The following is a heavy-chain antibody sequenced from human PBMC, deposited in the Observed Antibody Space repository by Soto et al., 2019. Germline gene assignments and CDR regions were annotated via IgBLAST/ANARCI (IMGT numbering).Heavy chain of an antibody. D-gene: IGHD2-15*01. CDR3: AKDLQSVYCSGGSCYSDY. V-gene: IGHV3-23*01. J-gene: IGHJ4*02. CDR1: GFTFSSYA. CDR2: ISGSGGST. Sequence: EVQLLESGGGLVQPGGSLRLSCAASGFTFSSYAMSWVRQAPGKGLEWVSAISGSGGSTYYADSVKGRFTISRDNSKNTLYLQMNSLRAEDTAVYYCAKDLQSVYCSGGSCYSDYWGQGTLVTVSS.